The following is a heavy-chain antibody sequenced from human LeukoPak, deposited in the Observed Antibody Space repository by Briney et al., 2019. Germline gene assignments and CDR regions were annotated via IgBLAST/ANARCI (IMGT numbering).Heavy chain of an antibody. CDR2: INPNSGGT. Sequence: ASVKVSCKASGYTFTGYYMHWVRQAPGQGLEWMGRINPNSGGTNYAQKFQGRVTMTEDTSTDTAYMELSSLRSEDTAVYYCATTVGAIPYFDYWGQGTLVTVSS. CDR1: GYTFTGYY. CDR3: ATTVGAIPYFDY. V-gene: IGHV1-2*06. J-gene: IGHJ4*02. D-gene: IGHD1-26*01.